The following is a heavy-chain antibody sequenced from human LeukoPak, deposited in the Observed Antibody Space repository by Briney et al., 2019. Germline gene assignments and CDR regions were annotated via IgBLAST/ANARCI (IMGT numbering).Heavy chain of an antibody. CDR1: GGTFSSYA. CDR2: IIPIFGTA. CDR3: ARDQTGTLDY. D-gene: IGHD7-27*01. Sequence: ASVKVSCKASGGTFSSYAISWVRQAPGQGLEWMGGIIPIFGTANYAQKFQGRVTITTDESTSTAYMELSRLRSEDTAVYYCARDQTGTLDYWGQGTLVTVSS. J-gene: IGHJ4*02. V-gene: IGHV1-69*05.